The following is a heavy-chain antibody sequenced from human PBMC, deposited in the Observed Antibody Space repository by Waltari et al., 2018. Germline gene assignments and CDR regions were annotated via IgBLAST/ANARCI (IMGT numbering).Heavy chain of an antibody. Sequence: QVQLVQSGAEVKKPGASVKVSCKASGYTFTSYGISWVRQAPGQGLEWMGWISAYNGNTNYAQKLQGRVTMTTDTSTSTAYMELRSLGSDDTAVYYCARGGDCGGDCYSDYYYGMDVWGQGTTVTVSS. V-gene: IGHV1-18*01. CDR3: ARGGDCGGDCYSDYYYGMDV. CDR1: GYTFTSYG. D-gene: IGHD2-21*02. J-gene: IGHJ6*02. CDR2: ISAYNGNT.